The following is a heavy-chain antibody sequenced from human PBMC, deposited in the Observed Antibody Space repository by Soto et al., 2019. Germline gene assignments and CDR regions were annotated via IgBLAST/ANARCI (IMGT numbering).Heavy chain of an antibody. J-gene: IGHJ6*02. CDR1: GFTFSSYA. CDR2: ISGSGGNA. V-gene: IGHV3-23*01. Sequence: EVQLLESGGGLVQPGGSLRLSCAASGFTFSSYAMSWVRQAPGKGLEWVSTISGSGGNAYYADSVKGRFSISRDNSNSALRLQMNSLRADDTAVYYCAKDGASGSYPPYYYFGMDVWGQGTTVTVSS. D-gene: IGHD1-26*01. CDR3: AKDGASGSYPPYYYFGMDV.